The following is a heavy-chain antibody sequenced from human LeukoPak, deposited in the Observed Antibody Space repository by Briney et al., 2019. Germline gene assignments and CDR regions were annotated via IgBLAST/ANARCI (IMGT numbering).Heavy chain of an antibody. V-gene: IGHV1-69*13. Sequence: ASVKVSCKASGGTFSSYAISWVRQAPGQGLEWMGGIIPIFSTANYAQKFQGRVTITADESTSTAYMELSSLRSEDTAVYYCARDRAAYSSSSYYYYGMDVWGQGTTVTVSS. CDR1: GGTFSSYA. CDR2: IIPIFSTA. D-gene: IGHD6-6*01. J-gene: IGHJ6*02. CDR3: ARDRAAYSSSSYYYYGMDV.